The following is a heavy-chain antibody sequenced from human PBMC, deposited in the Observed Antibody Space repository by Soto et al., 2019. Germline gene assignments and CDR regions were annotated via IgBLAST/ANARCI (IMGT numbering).Heavy chain of an antibody. D-gene: IGHD6-13*01. CDR2: ISAYNGNT. Sequence: QVQLVQSGAEVKKPGASVKVSCKASGYTFTSYGISWVRQAPGQGLEWMGWISAYNGNTNYAQKLQGRVTMTTDTSTSTAYMELRSLRSDDTAVYYCARVMLGSSSHYATITIWYFDLWGRGALVTVSS. V-gene: IGHV1-18*04. J-gene: IGHJ2*01. CDR1: GYTFTSYG. CDR3: ARVMLGSSSHYATITIWYFDL.